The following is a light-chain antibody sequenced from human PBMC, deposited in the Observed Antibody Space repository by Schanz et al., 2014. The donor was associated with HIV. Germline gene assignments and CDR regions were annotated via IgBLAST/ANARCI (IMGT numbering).Light chain of an antibody. CDR3: QQRSNWPPYT. J-gene: IGKJ2*01. CDR2: GAS. V-gene: IGKV3D-20*02. Sequence: EVVLTQSPGILSLSPGKRATISCRASHSVSSNSLACYQQKPGRAPRLLIYGASSGAPGIPDRFSGSGSGTELTLTISSLEPEDVAVYYCQQRSNWPPYTFGQGTKLEIK. CDR1: HSVSSNS.